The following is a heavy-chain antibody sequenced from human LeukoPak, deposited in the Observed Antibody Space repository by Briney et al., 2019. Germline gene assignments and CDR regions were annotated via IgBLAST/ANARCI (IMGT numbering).Heavy chain of an antibody. Sequence: SETLSLTCTVSGGSISSSSYYWGWIRQPPGKGLEWIGSIYYSGSTYYNPSLKSRVTISVDTSKNQFSLKLSSVTAADTAVYYCARRDKAVAGIPGYYYYYMDVWGKGTTVTASS. V-gene: IGHV4-39*01. CDR3: ARRDKAVAGIPGYYYYYMDV. D-gene: IGHD6-19*01. CDR1: GGSISSSSYY. J-gene: IGHJ6*03. CDR2: IYYSGST.